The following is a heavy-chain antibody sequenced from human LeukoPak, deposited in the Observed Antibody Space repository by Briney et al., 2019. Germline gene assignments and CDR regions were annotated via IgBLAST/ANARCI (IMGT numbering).Heavy chain of an antibody. Sequence: ASVKVSCKASGYTFTSYYMHWVRQAPGQGLEWMGIINPSGGSTSYAQKFQGRVTMTRDTSTSTVYMELSSLRSEDTAVYYCARDLSLSPYSSSFFDYWGQGTLVTVSS. V-gene: IGHV1-46*01. CDR2: INPSGGST. D-gene: IGHD6-6*01. CDR1: GYTFTSYY. J-gene: IGHJ4*02. CDR3: ARDLSLSPYSSSFFDY.